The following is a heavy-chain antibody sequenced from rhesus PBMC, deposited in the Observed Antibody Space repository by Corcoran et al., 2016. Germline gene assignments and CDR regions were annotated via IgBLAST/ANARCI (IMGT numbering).Heavy chain of an antibody. V-gene: IGHV4-99*01. Sequence: QVQLQESGPGLVKPSETLSLTCAVSGYSISSGYYWGWIRQPPGKGLEYIGYISGSSGGTYYNPSRKSRVTISQDTSKNQFSLKLSSVTAADTAVYYCARLEIQWVQSWDYWGQGVLVTVSS. CDR1: GYSISSGYY. J-gene: IGHJ4*01. CDR3: ARLEIQWVQSWDY. D-gene: IGHD5-24*01. CDR2: ISGSSGGT.